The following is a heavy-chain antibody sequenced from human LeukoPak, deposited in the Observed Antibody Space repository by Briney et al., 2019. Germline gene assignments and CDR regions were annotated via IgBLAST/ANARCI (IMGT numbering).Heavy chain of an antibody. D-gene: IGHD6-13*01. CDR1: GYSIGNGYF. CDR3: ARVYYSSSYDYWYFDL. V-gene: IGHV4-61*01. Sequence: SETLSLTCTVSGYSIGNGYFWGWIRQPPGKGLEWIGYIYYSGSTNYNPSLKSRVTISVDTSKNQFSLKLSSVTAADTAVYYCARVYYSSSYDYWYFDLWGRGTLVTVSS. J-gene: IGHJ2*01. CDR2: IYYSGST.